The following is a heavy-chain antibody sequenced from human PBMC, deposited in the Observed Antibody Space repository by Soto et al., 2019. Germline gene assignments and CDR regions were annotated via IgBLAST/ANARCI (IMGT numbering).Heavy chain of an antibody. D-gene: IGHD3-10*01. CDR3: AREQQPRITMVRTLYYNYYGMEV. J-gene: IGHJ6*04. Sequence: GGSLRLSCAASGFTFSSYGMHWVRQAPGKGLEWVAVISYDGSNKYYADSVKGRFTISRDNSKNTLYLQMNSLRAEDTAVYYCAREQQPRITMVRTLYYNYYGMEVWGKGTTVTVSS. V-gene: IGHV3-30*03. CDR1: GFTFSSYG. CDR2: ISYDGSNK.